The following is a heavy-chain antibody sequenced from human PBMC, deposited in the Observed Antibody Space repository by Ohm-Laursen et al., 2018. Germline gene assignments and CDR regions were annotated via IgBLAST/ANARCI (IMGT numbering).Heavy chain of an antibody. CDR3: AKDGYCSSTSCYQSWFDP. CDR2: ISAYNGNT. J-gene: IGHJ5*02. D-gene: IGHD2-2*03. V-gene: IGHV1-18*01. CDR1: GYTFTSYG. Sequence: ASVKVSCNASGYTFTSYGISWARQAPGQGLEWMGWISAYNGNTNYPQKLQGRVTMTTDTSTSTAYMELRSLRSDDTALYYCAKDGYCSSTSCYQSWFDPWGQGTLVTVSS.